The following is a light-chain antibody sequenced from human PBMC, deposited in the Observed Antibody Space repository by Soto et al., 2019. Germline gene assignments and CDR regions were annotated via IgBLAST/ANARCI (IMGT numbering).Light chain of an antibody. CDR3: MQVKQFPVT. CDR1: QSLVHTNGDTF. J-gene: IGKJ5*01. V-gene: IGKV2-24*01. Sequence: DIVMTQTPLSSPVTLGQPASISCRSSQSLVHTNGDTFLSWLHQRPGQAPRFLIYQVSNRFSGVPDRFSGSGAGTDFTLKISRVEAEDVGVYFCMQVKQFPVTFGQGTRLEIK. CDR2: QVS.